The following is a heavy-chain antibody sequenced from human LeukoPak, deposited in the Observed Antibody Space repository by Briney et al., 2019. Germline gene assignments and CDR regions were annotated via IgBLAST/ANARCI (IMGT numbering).Heavy chain of an antibody. D-gene: IGHD3-9*01. J-gene: IGHJ4*02. Sequence: PGGSLRLSCAASGFTFSTYNMNWVRQAPGKGLEWVSSIRSSSSYIYYADSVKGRFTISRDNAKNSLYLQMNSLRAEDTAVYYCARVLRYFDWTKAPFDYWGQGTLVTVSS. CDR3: ARVLRYFDWTKAPFDY. CDR1: GFTFSTYN. CDR2: IRSSSSYI. V-gene: IGHV3-21*01.